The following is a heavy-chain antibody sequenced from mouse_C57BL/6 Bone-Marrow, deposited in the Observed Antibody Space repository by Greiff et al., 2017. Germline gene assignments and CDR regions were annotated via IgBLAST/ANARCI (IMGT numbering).Heavy chain of an antibody. Sequence: EVMLVESGGDLVKPGGSLKLSCAASGFTFSSYGMSWVRQTPDKRLEWVATISSGGSYTYYPDSVKGRFTISRDNAKNTLYLQMSSLKSEDTAMYYCARWGGNLRWDYAMDYWGQGTSVTVSS. D-gene: IGHD2-1*01. V-gene: IGHV5-6*01. J-gene: IGHJ4*01. CDR3: ARWGGNLRWDYAMDY. CDR1: GFTFSSYG. CDR2: ISSGGSYT.